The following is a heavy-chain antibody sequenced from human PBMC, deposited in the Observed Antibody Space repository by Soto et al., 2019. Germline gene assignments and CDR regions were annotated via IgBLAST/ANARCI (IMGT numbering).Heavy chain of an antibody. CDR1: GFTFSSYA. D-gene: IGHD1-1*01. CDR3: ARDLGNWNDVLAHYGMDV. V-gene: IGHV3-30-3*01. Sequence: QVQLVESGGGVVQSGRSLRLSCAASGFTFSSYAMHWVRQAPGKGLEWVAVISYDGSNKYYADSVKGRFTISRDNSKNTLYLQMNSLRAEDTAVYYCARDLGNWNDVLAHYGMDVWGQGTTVTVSS. J-gene: IGHJ6*02. CDR2: ISYDGSNK.